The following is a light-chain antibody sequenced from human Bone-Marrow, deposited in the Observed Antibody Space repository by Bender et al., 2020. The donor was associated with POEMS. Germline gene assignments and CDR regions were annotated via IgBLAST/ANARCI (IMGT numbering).Light chain of an antibody. V-gene: IGLV3-21*02. CDR2: DDS. Sequence: SDELTQPPSVSVAPGQTARITCGGNNIESKSVHWYQQKPGQAPVLVVHDDSDRPSGIPERFSGSNSGNTATLTITRVEDGDEADYYCQVWDSSSEHPWVFGGGTKVTVL. CDR3: QVWDSSSEHPWV. CDR1: NIESKS. J-gene: IGLJ3*02.